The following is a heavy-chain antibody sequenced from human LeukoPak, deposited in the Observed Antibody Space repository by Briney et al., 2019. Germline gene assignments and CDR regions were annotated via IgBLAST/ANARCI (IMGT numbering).Heavy chain of an antibody. CDR2: IYYSGST. Sequence: PSETLSLTCTVSGGSISSYYWSRIRQPPGKGLEWIGYIYYSGSTNYNPSLKSRVTISVDTSKNQFSLKLSSVTAADTAVYYCARDLRGFDPWGQGTLVTVSS. V-gene: IGHV4-59*01. J-gene: IGHJ5*02. CDR1: GGSISSYY. CDR3: ARDLRGFDP.